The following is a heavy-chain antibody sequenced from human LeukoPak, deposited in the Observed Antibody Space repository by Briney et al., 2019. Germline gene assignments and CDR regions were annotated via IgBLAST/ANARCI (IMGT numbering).Heavy chain of an antibody. J-gene: IGHJ4*02. CDR3: ARLVAAADDY. D-gene: IGHD6-13*01. V-gene: IGHV3-11*03. CDR2: ISSSSSYT. CDR1: GFTFSSYA. Sequence: GGSLRLSCAASGFTFSSYAMSWVRQAPGKGLEWVSYISSSSSYTNYADSVKGRFTISRDNAKNSLYLQMNSLRAEDTAVYYCARLVAAADDYWGQGTLVAVSS.